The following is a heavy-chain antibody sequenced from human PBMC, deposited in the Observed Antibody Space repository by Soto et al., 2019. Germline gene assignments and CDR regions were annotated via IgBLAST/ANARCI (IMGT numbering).Heavy chain of an antibody. CDR1: GGSIRNYY. CDR3: VRHRYSYGVYYFDY. CDR2: IYYSGST. Sequence: SETLSLTCIVSGGSIRNYYWTWIRQPPGKGLEWIGYIYYSGSTNYNPSLTSRVTISVDTSKNQFSLKLSSVTAADTAVYYCVRHRYSYGVYYFDYWGQVPLVTVS. D-gene: IGHD5-18*01. J-gene: IGHJ4*02. V-gene: IGHV4-59*08.